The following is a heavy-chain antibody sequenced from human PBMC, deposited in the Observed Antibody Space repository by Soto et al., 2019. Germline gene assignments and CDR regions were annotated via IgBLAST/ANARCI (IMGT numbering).Heavy chain of an antibody. Sequence: QVHLVQSAAEVKKPGASVTVSCKASGYPFSSYGITWVRQAPGRGLEWMGWTSAFYGNSTYSEKFQGRVTMTIDTSTSTADMDLTSLKSDDTAVYYCARLVVAGSPLDYWGQGTLVTVSS. CDR3: ARLVVAGSPLDY. V-gene: IGHV1-18*04. CDR2: TSAFYGNS. D-gene: IGHD2-15*01. CDR1: GYPFSSYG. J-gene: IGHJ4*02.